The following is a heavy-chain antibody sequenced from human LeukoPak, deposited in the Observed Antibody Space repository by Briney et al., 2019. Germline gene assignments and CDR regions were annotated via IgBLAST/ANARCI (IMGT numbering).Heavy chain of an antibody. CDR2: IMPIFGTA. Sequence: LVKVSCKASGGTFSSYAISWVRQAPGQRLEGMGGIMPIFGTANYAQKFQGRVTITADESASTAYMELSSLRSEDTAVYYCASEDCSGGSCHANGYFDYWGQGTLVTVSS. D-gene: IGHD2-15*01. CDR3: ASEDCSGGSCHANGYFDY. V-gene: IGHV1-69*13. J-gene: IGHJ4*02. CDR1: GGTFSSYA.